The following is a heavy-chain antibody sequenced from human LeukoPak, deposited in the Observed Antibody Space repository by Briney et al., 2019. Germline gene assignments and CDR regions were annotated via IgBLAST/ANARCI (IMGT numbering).Heavy chain of an antibody. V-gene: IGHV4-39*07. J-gene: IGHJ4*02. CDR2: INHSGST. CDR3: ARLRFLEWLLLSY. Sequence: SETLSLTCTVSGVSISSGGYYWSWIRQPPGKGLEWIGEINHSGSTNYNPSLKSRVTISVDTSKNQFSLKLSSVTAADTAVYYCARLRFLEWLLLSYWGQGTLVTVSS. CDR1: GVSISSGGYY. D-gene: IGHD3-3*01.